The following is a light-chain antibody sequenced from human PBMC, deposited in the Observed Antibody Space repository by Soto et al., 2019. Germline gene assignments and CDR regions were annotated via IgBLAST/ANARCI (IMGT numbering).Light chain of an antibody. J-gene: IGKJ1*01. CDR1: QPVRNDY. Sequence: EIVLTQSPGTLSLSPGESATLSCRASQPVRNDYLAWYQQKPGQAPRVLISGASTRVTGIPYRFSGSGSGADFTLTLSRLAPEDFAVYYCQQYGTLPWTFGQGTKVEIK. V-gene: IGKV3-20*01. CDR3: QQYGTLPWT. CDR2: GAS.